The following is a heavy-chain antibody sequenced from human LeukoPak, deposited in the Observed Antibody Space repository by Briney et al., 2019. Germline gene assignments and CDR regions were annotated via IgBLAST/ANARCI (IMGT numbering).Heavy chain of an antibody. V-gene: IGHV3-15*04. J-gene: IGHJ4*02. CDR2: IESKTDGGTT. D-gene: IGHD3-10*01. CDR1: GFRFSDAW. CDR3: TTYGSGRKFDY. Sequence: GGSLRLSCAVSGFRFSDAWMSRVRQTPGKGLEWVGRIESKTDGGTTDYAALVKGRFSISRDDSTNTLYLQMNSLKSEDTAVYYCTTYGSGRKFDYWGQGVLVTVSS.